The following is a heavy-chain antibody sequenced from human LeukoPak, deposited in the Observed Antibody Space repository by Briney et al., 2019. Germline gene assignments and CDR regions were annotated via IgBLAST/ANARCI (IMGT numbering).Heavy chain of an antibody. CDR1: GYTFTIFD. V-gene: IGHV1-8*02. J-gene: IGHJ6*04. CDR3: SRNHVPTGLRDV. Sequence: ASVTVSLKSSGYTFTIFDINWVRQAPGQGPERMGWMNPNSGNTVYAQKFQRRVTMTRDTSINTAYMELSSLGSEDTAVYYCSRNHVPTGLRDVWGTGTPVIVSS. CDR2: MNPNSGNT. D-gene: IGHD5-12*01.